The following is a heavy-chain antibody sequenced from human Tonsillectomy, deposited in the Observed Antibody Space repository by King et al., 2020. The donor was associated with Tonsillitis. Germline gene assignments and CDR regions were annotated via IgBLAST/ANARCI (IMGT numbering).Heavy chain of an antibody. CDR3: ARDTSSEDAFDI. Sequence: QLQESGPGLVKPSGTLSLPCAVSGGSISSSKCGSWVRPPPGKGLDWFGVIYHCGSTNYNPSLKSRVTLSVDKSKNQFSLKLSSVTAADTAVYYCARDTSSEDAFDIWGQGTMVTVSS. CDR2: IYHCGST. J-gene: IGHJ3*02. D-gene: IGHD3-16*01. V-gene: IGHV4-4*02. CDR1: GGSISSSKC.